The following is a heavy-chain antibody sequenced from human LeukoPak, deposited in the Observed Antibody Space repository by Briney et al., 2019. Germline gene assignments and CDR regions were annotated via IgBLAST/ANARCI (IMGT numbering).Heavy chain of an antibody. CDR1: GYTFTGYY. V-gene: IGHV1-2*02. CDR2: INPNSGGT. J-gene: IGHJ4*02. CDR3: ARDAPIVKTGTYYFDY. Sequence: GASVKVSCKASGYTFTGYYMHWVRQAPGQGLEWMGWINPNSGGTNYAQKFQGRVTMTRDTSISTAYMELSRLRSDDTAVYYCARDAPIVKTGTYYFDYWGQGTLVTVSS. D-gene: IGHD1-1*01.